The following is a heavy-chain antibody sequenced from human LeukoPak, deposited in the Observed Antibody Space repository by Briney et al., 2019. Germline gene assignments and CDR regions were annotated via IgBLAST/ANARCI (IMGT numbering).Heavy chain of an antibody. D-gene: IGHD5-18*01. CDR3: ARGSGYSYGDLDY. CDR2: MNPNSGNT. J-gene: IGHJ4*02. CDR1: GYTFTGYY. V-gene: IGHV1-8*03. Sequence: ASVKVSCKASGYTFTGYYMHWVRQAPGQGLEWMGWMNPNSGNTGYAQKFQGRVTITRNTSISTAYMELSSLRSEDTAVYYCARGSGYSYGDLDYWGQGTLVTVSS.